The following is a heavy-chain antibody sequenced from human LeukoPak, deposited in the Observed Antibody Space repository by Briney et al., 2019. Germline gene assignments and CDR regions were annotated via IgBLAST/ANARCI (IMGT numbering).Heavy chain of an antibody. CDR2: IYHSGST. CDR1: GYSISSGYY. V-gene: IGHV4-38-2*01. CDR3: ARYLGYGDYNWFDP. J-gene: IGHJ5*02. Sequence: PSETLSLTCAVSGYSISSGYYWGWIRQPPGKGVEWIGSIYHSGSTYYNPSLKSRVTISVDTSKNQFSLKLSSVTAADTTVYYCARYLGYGDYNWFDPWGQGTLVTVSS. D-gene: IGHD4-17*01.